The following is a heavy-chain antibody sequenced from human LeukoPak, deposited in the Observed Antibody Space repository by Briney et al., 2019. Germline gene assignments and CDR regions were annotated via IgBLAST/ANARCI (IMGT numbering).Heavy chain of an antibody. V-gene: IGHV1-18*01. J-gene: IGHJ4*02. D-gene: IGHD1-7*01. CDR2: ISAYNGNI. CDR1: GYTFTSYG. Sequence: GASVKVSCKASGYTFTSYGISWVRQAPGQGLEWMGWISAYNGNINYAQKLQGRVTMTTDTSTSTAYMELRSLRSDDTAVYYCARVNWNYEGDYFDYWGQGTLVTVSS. CDR3: ARVNWNYEGDYFDY.